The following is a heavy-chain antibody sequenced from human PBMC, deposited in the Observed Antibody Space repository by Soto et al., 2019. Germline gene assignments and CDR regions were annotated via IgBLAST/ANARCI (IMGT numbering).Heavy chain of an antibody. Sequence: EVQLVESGGGLVQPGGSLRLSCAASGFTFSSYWMHWVRQAPGKGLVWVSRINSDGSSTSYADSVKGRFTISRDNAKKTLYLQMHSLRAGDTAVYYCARGDYGGNWGYWGQGTLVTVSS. V-gene: IGHV3-74*01. D-gene: IGHD4-17*01. CDR1: GFTFSSYW. CDR3: ARGDYGGNWGY. CDR2: INSDGSST. J-gene: IGHJ4*02.